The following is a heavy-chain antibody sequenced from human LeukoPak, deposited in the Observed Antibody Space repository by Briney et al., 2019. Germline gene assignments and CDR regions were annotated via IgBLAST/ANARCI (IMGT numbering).Heavy chain of an antibody. CDR1: GFTFSSYA. Sequence: GGSLRLSCAASGFTFSSYAMHWVRQAPGKGLEWVAVISYDGSNKYYADSVMGRFTISRDNSKNTLYLQMNSLRAEDTAVYYCARQLGYCSSTSCTWGGYYFDYWGQGTLVTVSS. V-gene: IGHV3-30*04. J-gene: IGHJ4*02. CDR3: ARQLGYCSSTSCTWGGYYFDY. CDR2: ISYDGSNK. D-gene: IGHD2-2*01.